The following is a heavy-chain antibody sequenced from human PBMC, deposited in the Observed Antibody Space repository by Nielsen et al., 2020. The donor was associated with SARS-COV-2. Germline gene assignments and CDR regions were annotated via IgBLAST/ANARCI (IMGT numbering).Heavy chain of an antibody. D-gene: IGHD3-10*01. CDR3: ARGYYNVDY. CDR1: GGSISGDH. CDR2: MFYNGRT. V-gene: IGHV4-59*01. Sequence: SETLSLTCTVSGGSISGDHWSWIRQPPGGKLEWIGYMFYNGRTNYSPSLKGRVTISLGTSRSQFSLKLKSVTSADTAVYYCARGYYNVDYWGRGTLVAVSS. J-gene: IGHJ4*02.